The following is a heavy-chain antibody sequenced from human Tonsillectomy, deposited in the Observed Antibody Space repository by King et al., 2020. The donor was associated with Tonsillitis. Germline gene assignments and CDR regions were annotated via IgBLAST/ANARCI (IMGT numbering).Heavy chain of an antibody. J-gene: IGHJ4*02. CDR1: GYTFTDYY. V-gene: IGHV1-2*02. CDR2: INPNTGYT. Sequence: QLVQSGAEVKKPGASVKVSCKASGYTFTDYYMHWVRQAPGQGLEWMGWINPNTGYTNYAQKFQGRVTMTRDTSISTAYMEVSRLRSDDTAVYYCARETIDSYGYWKNDYWGQGTLVTVSS. CDR3: ARETIDSYGYWKNDY. D-gene: IGHD5-18*01.